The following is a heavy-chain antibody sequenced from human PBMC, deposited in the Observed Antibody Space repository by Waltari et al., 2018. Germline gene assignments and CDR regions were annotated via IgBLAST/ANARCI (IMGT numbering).Heavy chain of an antibody. CDR3: ARSVSGSSGGGAFDI. J-gene: IGHJ3*02. CDR2: INSGNGNT. D-gene: IGHD6-19*01. V-gene: IGHV1-3*01. CDR1: GYTFTSYA. Sequence: QVQLVQSGAEVKKPGASVKVSCKASGYTFTSYAMHWVRQAPGQRLEWMGWINSGNGNTKYSQKFQGRGTITRDTSASTAYMELSSLRSEDTAVYYCARSVSGSSGGGAFDIWGQGTMVTVSS.